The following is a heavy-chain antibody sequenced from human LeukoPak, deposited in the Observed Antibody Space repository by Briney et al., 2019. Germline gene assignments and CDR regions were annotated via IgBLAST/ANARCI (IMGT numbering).Heavy chain of an antibody. CDR2: ISGSGGST. J-gene: IGHJ4*02. CDR3: ARIYYYDSSGYKYYFDY. V-gene: IGHV3-23*01. Sequence: PGGSLRLSCAASGFTFSSYAMHWVRQAPGKGLEWVSAISGSGGSTYYADSVKGRFTISRDNSKNTLYLQMNSLRAEDTAVYYCARIYYYDSSGYKYYFDYWGQGTLVTVSS. CDR1: GFTFSSYA. D-gene: IGHD3-22*01.